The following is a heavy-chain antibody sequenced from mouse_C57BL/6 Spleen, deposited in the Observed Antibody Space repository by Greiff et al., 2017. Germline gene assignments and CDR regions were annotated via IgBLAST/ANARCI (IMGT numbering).Heavy chain of an antibody. V-gene: IGHV1-53*01. D-gene: IGHD1-1*01. CDR3: AKGGFITTVVDYFDY. Sequence: QVQLKQPGTELVKPGASVKLSCKASGYTFTSYWMHWVKQRPGQGLEWIGNINPSNGGTNYNEKFKSKATLTVDKSSSTAYMQLSSLTSEDSAVYYCAKGGFITTVVDYFDYWGQGTTLTVSS. CDR1: GYTFTSYW. CDR2: INPSNGGT. J-gene: IGHJ2*01.